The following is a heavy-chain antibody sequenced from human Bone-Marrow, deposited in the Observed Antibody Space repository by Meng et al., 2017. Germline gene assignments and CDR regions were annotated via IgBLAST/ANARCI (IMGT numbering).Heavy chain of an antibody. J-gene: IGHJ4*02. CDR2: VYHRGDT. V-gene: IGHV4-59*12. D-gene: IGHD1-7*01. CDR3: GRDQGRELINH. CDR1: GGSISSYY. Sequence: QVQLQESGPGLVKPSETLSLTCTFSGGSISSYYWSWIRQPPGKGLEWIGEVYHRGDTNYNPSLKSRVDISVDKSKNQFYLSLFSVTAADTAVYYCGRDQGRELINHWGQGTLVTVSS.